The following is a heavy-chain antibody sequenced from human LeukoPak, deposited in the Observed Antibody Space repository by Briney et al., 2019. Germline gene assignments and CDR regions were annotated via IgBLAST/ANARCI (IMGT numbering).Heavy chain of an antibody. J-gene: IGHJ4*02. Sequence: PGGSLRLSCAASGFTFSSYAMSWVRQAPGKGLEWVSAISGSGGSTYYADSVKGRFTISRDNAKSSLYLQMNSLRAEDTAVYYCARAADCSSTSCYLYHFDYWGQGTLVTVSS. D-gene: IGHD2-2*01. V-gene: IGHV3-23*01. CDR2: ISGSGGST. CDR3: ARAADCSSTSCYLYHFDY. CDR1: GFTFSSYA.